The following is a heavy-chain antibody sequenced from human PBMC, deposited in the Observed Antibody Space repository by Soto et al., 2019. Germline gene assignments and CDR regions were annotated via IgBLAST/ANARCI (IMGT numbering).Heavy chain of an antibody. J-gene: IGHJ3*01. V-gene: IGHV3-11*01. D-gene: IGHD2-21*02. CDR3: ARLGAAGHCYSSDV. Sequence: QVQLVEAGGALVKPGGSLRLFCAASGFTFSDYYMTWMRQAPGKGLEWVSYISSTSNTIYYLDSVRGRFTISRDNAKKLLLLQMNSMSAEDTGVYFCARLGAAGHCYSSDVWGRWTRVSVSS. CDR2: ISSTSNTI. CDR1: GFTFSDYY.